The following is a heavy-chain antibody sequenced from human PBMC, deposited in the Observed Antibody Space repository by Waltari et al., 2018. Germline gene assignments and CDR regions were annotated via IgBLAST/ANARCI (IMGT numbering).Heavy chain of an antibody. Sequence: QVQLQESGPGLVKPSETLSLPCTVSGGSISSYSWSWIRQPAGQGLGWIGRIYTSGSTNYNPSLKSRVTMSVDTSKNQFSLKLSSVTAADTAVYYCASTITYYDFWSGYYTPAYFDYWGQGTLVTVSS. D-gene: IGHD3-3*01. J-gene: IGHJ4*02. V-gene: IGHV4-4*07. CDR1: GGSISSYS. CDR3: ASTITYYDFWSGYYTPAYFDY. CDR2: IYTSGST.